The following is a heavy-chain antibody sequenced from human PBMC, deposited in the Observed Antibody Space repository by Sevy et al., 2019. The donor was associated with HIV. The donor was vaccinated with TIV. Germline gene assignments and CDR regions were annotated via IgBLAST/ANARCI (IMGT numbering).Heavy chain of an antibody. D-gene: IGHD2-15*01. CDR2: ISYDGSNK. CDR1: GFTFSSYA. V-gene: IGHV3-30-3*01. Sequence: GGSLRLSCAASGFTFSSYAMHWVRQAPGKGLEWVAVISYDGSNKYYADSVKGRFTISRDNSKNTLYQQMNSLRAEDTAVYYCARDRWKGYCSGGSCPRFDYWGQGTLVTVSS. J-gene: IGHJ4*02. CDR3: ARDRWKGYCSGGSCPRFDY.